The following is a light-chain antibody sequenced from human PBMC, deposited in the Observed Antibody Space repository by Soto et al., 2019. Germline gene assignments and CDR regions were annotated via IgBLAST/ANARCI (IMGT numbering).Light chain of an antibody. J-gene: IGKJ4*01. CDR1: QDIAIY. Sequence: IQLTQSPSSLSASVGDRVTITCRASQDIAIYLAWYQQKPGEAPKLLTYAASTLHGGVPSRFSGSGSGTDFALTITSLQAEDFATYYCQQLRSYPSTFGGGTKVDIK. CDR2: AAS. V-gene: IGKV1-9*01. CDR3: QQLRSYPST.